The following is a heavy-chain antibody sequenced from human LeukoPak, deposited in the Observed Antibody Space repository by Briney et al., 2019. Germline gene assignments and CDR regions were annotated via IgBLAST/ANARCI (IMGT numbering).Heavy chain of an antibody. D-gene: IGHD2/OR15-2a*01. V-gene: IGHV3-11*04. Sequence: GGSLRLSCAASGFTVSDYHMTWIRQAPGKGLEWVSYMSSTGNTIYYADSVRGRFTVSRDNAKNSLFLQMDSLRAEDTAVYYCARSSDYFTYFGLWGRGSLVTVSS. CDR1: GFTVSDYH. CDR3: ARSSDYFTYFGL. CDR2: MSSTGNTI. J-gene: IGHJ2*01.